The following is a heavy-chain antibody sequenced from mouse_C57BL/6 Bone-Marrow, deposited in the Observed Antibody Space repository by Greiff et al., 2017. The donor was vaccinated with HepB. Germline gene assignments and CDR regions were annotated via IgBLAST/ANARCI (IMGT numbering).Heavy chain of an antibody. CDR1: GYTFTDHT. CDR3: AREQGPYWYFEV. V-gene: IGHV1-78*01. CDR2: IYPRDGST. Sequence: QVQLQQSDAVLVKPGASVKISCKVSGYTFTDHTIHWMKQRPEQGLEWIGYIYPRDGSTKYNEKFKGKATLTADKSSSTAYMQLNSLTSEDSAVYCCAREQGPYWYFEVWGRGTTATVSA. J-gene: IGHJ1*03.